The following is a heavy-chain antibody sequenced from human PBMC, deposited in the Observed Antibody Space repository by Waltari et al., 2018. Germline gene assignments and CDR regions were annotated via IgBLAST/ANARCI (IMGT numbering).Heavy chain of an antibody. CDR2: INHSGST. V-gene: IGHV4-34*01. Sequence: QVQLQQWGAGLLKPSETLSLTCAVYGGSFSGYYWSWIRQPPGKGLEWIGEINHSGSTNYNPSLKSRVTISVDTSKNQFSLKLSSVTAADTAVYYCATSLPSSSWYGGAFDIWGQGTTVTVSS. J-gene: IGHJ3*02. CDR3: ATSLPSSSWYGGAFDI. D-gene: IGHD6-13*01. CDR1: GGSFSGYY.